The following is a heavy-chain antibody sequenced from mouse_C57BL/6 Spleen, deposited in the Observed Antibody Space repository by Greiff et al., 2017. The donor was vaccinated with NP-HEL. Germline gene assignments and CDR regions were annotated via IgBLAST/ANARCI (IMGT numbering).Heavy chain of an antibody. Sequence: EVQGVESGGDLVKPGGSLKLSCAASGFTFSSYGMSWVRQTPDKRLEWVATISSGGSYTYYPDSVKGRFTISRDNAKNTLYLQMISLKSDDTAMYYCARLRWETYYFDYWGQGTTLTVSS. J-gene: IGHJ2*01. CDR2: ISSGGSYT. CDR3: ARLRWETYYFDY. V-gene: IGHV5-6*01. CDR1: GFTFSSYG. D-gene: IGHD4-1*01.